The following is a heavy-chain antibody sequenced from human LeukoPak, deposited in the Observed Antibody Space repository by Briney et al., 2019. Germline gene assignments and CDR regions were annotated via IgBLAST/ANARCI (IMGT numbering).Heavy chain of an antibody. CDR3: AKDEAVMAYFYYYYMDV. Sequence: GGSLRLSCAASGFMFTTYGMHWVRQAPGKGLEWVALIRYDGSENWYADSVKGRFTISRDNSKNTLYLQMDSLRTEDAAVYYCAKDEAVMAYFYYYYMDVWGKGTTVTVSS. D-gene: IGHD3-16*01. CDR2: IRYDGSEN. CDR1: GFMFTTYG. J-gene: IGHJ6*03. V-gene: IGHV3-30*02.